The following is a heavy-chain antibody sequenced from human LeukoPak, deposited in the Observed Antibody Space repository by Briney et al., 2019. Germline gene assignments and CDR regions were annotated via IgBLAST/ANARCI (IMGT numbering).Heavy chain of an antibody. J-gene: IGHJ5*02. CDR3: TRESAQNWFDP. V-gene: IGHV3-48*02. CDR1: GFTFNTYA. Sequence: GSLRLSCAASGFTFNTYAINWVRQAPGRGLEWVSYISSTGTTIYYADSVRGRFSISRDNAKNSLYLQMNSLRDEDTAVYYCTRESAQNWFDPWGQGTLVTVSS. CDR2: ISSTGTTI.